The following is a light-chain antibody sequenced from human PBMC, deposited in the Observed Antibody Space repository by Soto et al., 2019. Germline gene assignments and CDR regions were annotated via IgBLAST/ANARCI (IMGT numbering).Light chain of an antibody. V-gene: IGKV3-20*01. CDR2: GAS. CDR1: QSVTSDY. Sequence: ETVLTQSPDTLSLSPGERATLSCRASQSVTSDYLAWYQQKAGQAPRLLIYGASSRATAIPDRFCGSGSGTDFSLTISRLEPEDSAVYYCQQFGSSGPLTFGGGTKVEIK. CDR3: QQFGSSGPLT. J-gene: IGKJ4*01.